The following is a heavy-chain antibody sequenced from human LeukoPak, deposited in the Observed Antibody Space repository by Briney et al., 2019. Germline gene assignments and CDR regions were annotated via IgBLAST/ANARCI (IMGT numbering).Heavy chain of an antibody. CDR1: GDSISSSRSY. J-gene: IGHJ4*02. CDR3: ASRYCSGGSCYYLD. Sequence: SETLSLTCTVSGDSISSSRSYWGWIRQPPGKGLEWIGSIYHSGSTYYNPSLKSRVTISVDTSKNQFSLKLSSVTAADTAVYYCASRYCSGGSCYYLDWGQGTLVTVSS. V-gene: IGHV4-39*07. CDR2: IYHSGST. D-gene: IGHD2-15*01.